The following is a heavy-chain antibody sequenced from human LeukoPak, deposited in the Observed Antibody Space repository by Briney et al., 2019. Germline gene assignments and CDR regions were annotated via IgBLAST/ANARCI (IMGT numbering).Heavy chain of an antibody. V-gene: IGHV3-23*01. D-gene: IGHD2/OR15-2a*01. CDR2: VGGRGDST. CDR3: AKVLGAFDY. J-gene: IGHJ4*02. Sequence: PGGSLRLSCAASGFTFSSYAMTWVRQAPGKGLQWVSSVGGRGDSTYYADSVKGRFTISRDNSENTVYLQMDSLRAEDTAIYYCAKVLGAFDYWGQGTLVTVSS. CDR1: GFTFSSYA.